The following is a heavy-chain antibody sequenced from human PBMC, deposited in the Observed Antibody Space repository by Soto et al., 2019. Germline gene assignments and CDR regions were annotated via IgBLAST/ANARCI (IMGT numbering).Heavy chain of an antibody. CDR1: GGSISSYY. CDR2: IYYSGST. J-gene: IGHJ4*02. CDR3: ARGRIQLWAYFDY. Sequence: SETLSLTCTVSGGSISSYYWSWIRQPPGKGLEWIGYIYYSGSTNYNPSLKSRVTISVDTSKNQFSLKLSSVTAADTAVYYCARGRIQLWAYFDYWGQGTLVTVSS. V-gene: IGHV4-59*01. D-gene: IGHD5-18*01.